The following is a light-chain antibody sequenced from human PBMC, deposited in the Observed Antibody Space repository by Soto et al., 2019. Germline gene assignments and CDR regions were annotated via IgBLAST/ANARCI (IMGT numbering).Light chain of an antibody. CDR3: CSYAGSSTVV. J-gene: IGLJ2*01. V-gene: IGLV2-23*02. Sequence: QSALTQPASVSGYPGQSITISCTGTSSDVGSYNLVSWYQQHPGKAPKVMIYEVSKRPSGVSNRFSGSKSGNTASLTISGLQAEDEADYYCCSYAGSSTVVFGGGTKLTVL. CDR2: EVS. CDR1: SSDVGSYNL.